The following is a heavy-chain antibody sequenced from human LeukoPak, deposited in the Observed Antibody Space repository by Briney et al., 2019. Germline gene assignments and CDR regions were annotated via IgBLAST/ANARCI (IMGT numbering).Heavy chain of an antibody. J-gene: IGHJ4*02. V-gene: IGHV7-4-1*02. CDR3: ARLEHCSGGSCQRGDY. D-gene: IGHD2-15*01. CDR1: GYTFTNYG. Sequence: GTSVKVSCKASGYTFTNYGMNWVRQAPGQGLEWMGWINTNTGNPTYAQDFTGRFVFSLDTSVSTAYLQITSLKAEDTAVYYCARLEHCSGGSCQRGDYWGQGTLVTVSS. CDR2: INTNTGNP.